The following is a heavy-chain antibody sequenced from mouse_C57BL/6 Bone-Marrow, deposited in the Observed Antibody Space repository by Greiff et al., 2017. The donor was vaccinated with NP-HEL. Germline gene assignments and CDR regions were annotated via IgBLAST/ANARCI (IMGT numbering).Heavy chain of an antibody. V-gene: IGHV1-81*01. CDR1: GYTFTSYG. Sequence: QVQLQQSGAELARPGASVKLSCKASGYTFTSYGISWVKQRTGQGLEWIGEIYPRSGNTYYNEKFKGKATLTADNSSSTAYMELRSLTSENSAVYFCARGYYGSSYWYFDVWGTGTTVTVSS. CDR2: IYPRSGNT. D-gene: IGHD1-1*01. J-gene: IGHJ1*03. CDR3: ARGYYGSSYWYFDV.